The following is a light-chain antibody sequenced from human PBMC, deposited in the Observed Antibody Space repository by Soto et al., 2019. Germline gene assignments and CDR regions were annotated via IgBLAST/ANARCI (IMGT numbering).Light chain of an antibody. V-gene: IGKV3-20*01. J-gene: IGKJ2*01. CDR2: SAS. CDR1: QTISSSY. CDR3: HLYDSSAYI. Sequence: EIVVTQSPGALSLSPGDSATLSCRASQTISSSYLAWYQHKLGQAPRLLIYSASTRATGIPDRFSGSGSGTGFTFGITRLEPEYWAVYVCHLYDSSAYISGQGT.